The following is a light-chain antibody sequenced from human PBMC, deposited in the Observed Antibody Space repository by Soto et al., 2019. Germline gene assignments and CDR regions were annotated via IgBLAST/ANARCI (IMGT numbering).Light chain of an antibody. CDR2: EGS. CDR3: CSYAGSSTFV. CDR1: SSDVGSYNL. V-gene: IGLV2-23*01. Sequence: QSALAQPASVSGSPGQSITMSCTGTSSDVGSYNLVCWYQQHPGKAPKLMIYEGSKRPSGVSNRFSGSKSGNTASLTISGLQAEDEADYYCCSYAGSSTFVFGTGTRSPS. J-gene: IGLJ1*01.